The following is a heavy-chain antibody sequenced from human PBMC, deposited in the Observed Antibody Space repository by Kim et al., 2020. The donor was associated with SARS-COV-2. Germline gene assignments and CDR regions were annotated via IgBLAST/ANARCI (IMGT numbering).Heavy chain of an antibody. J-gene: IGHJ4*02. D-gene: IGHD2-21*01. V-gene: IGHV1-8*01. CDR3: ARLATVIMASDS. CDR1: GYSFTSYD. Sequence: ASVKVSCQASGYSFTSYDVNWVRQASGQGLEWMGYMNPITGKTVYAQKFQGRVTLTTNASLNTAYMEVNTLTSEDTAVYYCARLATVIMASDSWGRGTRVTVSS. CDR2: MNPITGKT.